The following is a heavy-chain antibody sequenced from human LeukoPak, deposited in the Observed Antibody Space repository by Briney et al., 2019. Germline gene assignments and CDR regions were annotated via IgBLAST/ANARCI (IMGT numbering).Heavy chain of an antibody. CDR1: GASITTYY. Sequence: SETLSLTCTVSGASITTYYWSWIRQPPGKGLEWIGYFFYSGSTDYNPSLKSRVTISVDTSKNQFSLKLNSVTAADTAVYYCARDGVAGPTTVWGQGTLVTVSS. CDR3: ARDGVAGPTTV. CDR2: FFYSGST. J-gene: IGHJ4*02. D-gene: IGHD1-26*01. V-gene: IGHV4-59*01.